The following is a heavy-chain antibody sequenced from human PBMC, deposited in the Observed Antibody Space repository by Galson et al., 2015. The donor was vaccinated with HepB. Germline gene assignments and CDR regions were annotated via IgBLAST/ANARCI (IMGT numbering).Heavy chain of an antibody. D-gene: IGHD2-2*02. Sequence: SLRLSCAASGFTFSSYAMHWVRQAPGKGLEYVSAISSNGGSTYYADSVKGRFTISRDNSKNTLYLQMSSLRAEDTAVYYCVKGSYCSSTSCYIPRMIKFDYWGQGTLVTVSS. CDR1: GFTFSSYA. V-gene: IGHV3-64D*06. CDR3: VKGSYCSSTSCYIPRMIKFDY. CDR2: ISSNGGST. J-gene: IGHJ4*02.